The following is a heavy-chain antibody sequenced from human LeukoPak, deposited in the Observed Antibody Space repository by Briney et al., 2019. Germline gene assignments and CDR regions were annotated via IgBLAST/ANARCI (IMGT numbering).Heavy chain of an antibody. CDR2: ISGSGDST. J-gene: IGHJ4*02. Sequence: PGGSLRLSCAASGFTFNSYAMNWVRQAPGKGLEWVSLISGSGDSTYYADSVKGRFTISRDNSKNTLSLQMNSLRAEDTAVYYCAKGLQIGYATGWKNPFDYRGQGTLVTVSS. D-gene: IGHD6-19*01. CDR1: GFTFNSYA. CDR3: AKGLQIGYATGWKNPFDY. V-gene: IGHV3-23*01.